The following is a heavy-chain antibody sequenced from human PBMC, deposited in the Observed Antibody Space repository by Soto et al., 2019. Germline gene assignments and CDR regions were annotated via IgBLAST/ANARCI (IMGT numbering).Heavy chain of an antibody. D-gene: IGHD6-13*01. CDR1: NGSIGSYY. J-gene: IGHJ5*02. Sequence: PXVTLSLTCTISNGSIGSYYWTWIQQPPGKGLEWIGHIYYSGSTNYNPSLKSRLTLSLDTSKNQFSLKLTSVTAADTAVYYCARVGRLITAAGLLDAWGQGTLVTVSS. CDR2: IYYSGST. CDR3: ARVGRLITAAGLLDA. V-gene: IGHV4-59*01.